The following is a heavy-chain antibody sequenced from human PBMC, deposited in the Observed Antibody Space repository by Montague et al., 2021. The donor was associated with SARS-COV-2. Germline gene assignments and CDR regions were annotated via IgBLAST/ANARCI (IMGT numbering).Heavy chain of an antibody. Sequence: SLRLSWAASGFTFSFYWMSWVRQAPGKGLEWVANIKQDGSEKYYVDSVKGRFTISRDNAKDSLYLQMNSLRAEDTAVYYCARVPSSSWYFEYWGQGTLVTVSS. CDR3: ARVPSSSWYFEY. CDR1: GFTFSFYW. J-gene: IGHJ4*02. CDR2: IKQDGSEK. V-gene: IGHV3-7*01. D-gene: IGHD6-13*01.